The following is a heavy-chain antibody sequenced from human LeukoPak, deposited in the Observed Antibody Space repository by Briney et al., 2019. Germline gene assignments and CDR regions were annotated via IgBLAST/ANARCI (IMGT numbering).Heavy chain of an antibody. J-gene: IGHJ3*02. CDR3: AGSGSYRAFDI. CDR1: GGSISSSSYY. D-gene: IGHD1-26*01. Sequence: SETLSLTCTVSGGSISSSSYYWGWIRQPPGKGLEWIGSIYYSGSTYYNPSLKSRVTISVDTSKNQFSLKLSSATAADTAVYYCAGSGSYRAFDIWGQGTMVTVSS. CDR2: IYYSGST. V-gene: IGHV4-39*01.